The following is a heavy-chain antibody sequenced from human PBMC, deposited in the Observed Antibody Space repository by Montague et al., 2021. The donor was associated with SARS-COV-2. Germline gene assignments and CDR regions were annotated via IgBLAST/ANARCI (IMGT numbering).Heavy chain of an antibody. J-gene: IGHJ6*02. V-gene: IGHV4-59*01. CDR1: GGSISNYY. CDR2: IYYSGST. Sequence: SETLSLTCTVSGGSISNYYWCWIRQPPGRGLEWIGYIYYSGSTDYSPSLKSRVTISLDTSKNQFSLKVTSVTAADTAVYYCARWGGYYNDGLDVWGPGTTVTVSS. CDR3: ARWGGYYNDGLDV. D-gene: IGHD3-3*01.